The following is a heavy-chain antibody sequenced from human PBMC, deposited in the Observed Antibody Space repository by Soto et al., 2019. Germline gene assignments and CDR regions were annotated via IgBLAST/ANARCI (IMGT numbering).Heavy chain of an antibody. Sequence: QMQLQASGPGLVKPSETLSLTCNVSGASVSHXXXXXXRQPPGKGLEWIGFMYFGGSFNYNPSLTSRATISVETSKXQFSMKLTXXXASDTAVYYCARSYYDSTGFAVDPWGQGTLVTVSS. D-gene: IGHD3-22*01. V-gene: IGHV4-59*02. CDR2: MYFGGSF. CDR3: ARSYYDSTGFAVDP. J-gene: IGHJ5*02. CDR1: GASVSHXX.